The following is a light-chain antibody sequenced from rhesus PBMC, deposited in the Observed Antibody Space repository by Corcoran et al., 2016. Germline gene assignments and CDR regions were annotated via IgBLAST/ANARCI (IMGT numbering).Light chain of an antibody. CDR1: SSDVGGYNY. J-gene: IGLJ1*01. Sequence: QSAPTQPPSVSGSPGQSVTISCTGTSSDVGGYNYVSWYQQHPGKAPKLMIYEVSKRPSGVSDRFFGSKSGNTASLTISGLQAEDEADYYCYSYAGSNTYIFGSGTRLSVL. CDR2: EVS. V-gene: IGLV2-23*01. CDR3: YSYAGSNTYI.